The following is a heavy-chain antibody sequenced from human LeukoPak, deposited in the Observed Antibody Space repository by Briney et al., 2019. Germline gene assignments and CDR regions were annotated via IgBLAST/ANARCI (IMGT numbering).Heavy chain of an antibody. Sequence: SETLSLTCTVSGGSISSSSYYWGWVRQPPGEGLEWIGSIYYSGSTNYNPSLKSRVTISVDTSKNQFSLKLSSVTAADTAVYYCARTYGDYNYYYYGMDVWGQGTTVTVSS. J-gene: IGHJ6*02. CDR3: ARTYGDYNYYYYGMDV. CDR2: IYYSGST. V-gene: IGHV4-39*07. CDR1: GGSISSSSYY. D-gene: IGHD4-17*01.